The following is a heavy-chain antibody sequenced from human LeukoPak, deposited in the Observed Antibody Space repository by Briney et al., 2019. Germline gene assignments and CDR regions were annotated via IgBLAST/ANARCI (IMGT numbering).Heavy chain of an antibody. Sequence: QSGGSLRLSCAASGFTFSSYAMSWVRQAPGKGLEWVSDISGSGGSTYYADSVKGRFTISRDNSKNTLYLQMNSLRAEDTAVYYCASYSSGYYPFPPCWGQGTMVTVSS. CDR1: GFTFSSYA. J-gene: IGHJ3*01. CDR2: ISGSGGST. CDR3: ASYSSGYYPFPPC. D-gene: IGHD3-22*01. V-gene: IGHV3-23*01.